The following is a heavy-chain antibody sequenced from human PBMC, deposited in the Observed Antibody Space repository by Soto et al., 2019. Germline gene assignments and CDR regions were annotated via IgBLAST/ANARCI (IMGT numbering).Heavy chain of an antibody. J-gene: IGHJ5*02. CDR1: GYTLTELS. D-gene: IGHD1-26*01. CDR2: FDPEDGET. CDR3: AKVGMVAATQMGWFDP. V-gene: IGHV1-24*01. Sequence: ASVKVSCKVSGYTLTELSMHWVRQAPGKGLEWMGGFDPEDGETIYAQKFQGRVTMTEDTSTDTAYMELSSLRAEDTAMYYCAKVGMVAATQMGWFDPWGQGTLVTVSS.